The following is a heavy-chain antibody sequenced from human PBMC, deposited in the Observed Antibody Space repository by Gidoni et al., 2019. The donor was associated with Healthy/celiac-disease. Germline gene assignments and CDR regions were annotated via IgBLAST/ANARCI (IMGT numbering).Heavy chain of an antibody. J-gene: IGHJ6*02. Sequence: EMQLVESGGGLVQPGGSLRLSCAASGFPVSSNYMSWVRQAPGKGLEWVSVIYSGGSTYYADSVKGRFTISRDNSKNTLYLQMNSLRAEDTAVYYCARDLVKQWLARNYYYYGMDVWGQGTTVTVSS. CDR1: GFPVSSNY. V-gene: IGHV3-66*01. CDR2: IYSGGST. CDR3: ARDLVKQWLARNYYYYGMDV. D-gene: IGHD6-19*01.